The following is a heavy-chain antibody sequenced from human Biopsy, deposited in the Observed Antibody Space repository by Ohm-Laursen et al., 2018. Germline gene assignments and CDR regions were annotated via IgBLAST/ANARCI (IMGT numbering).Heavy chain of an antibody. V-gene: IGHV1-46*01. CDR1: GYSFTSYY. CDR2: INPSGSTT. CDR3: ARDIMNPIGGLVARSDVFDV. J-gene: IGHJ3*01. D-gene: IGHD3-16*02. Sequence: ASVKVSCKASGYSFTSYYMHWVRQAPGQGLEWMGMINPSGSTTGYPQIFQGRVTMTRDTSKSTVYMELSSLRSDDTAVYYCARDIMNPIGGLVARSDVFDVWGQGTMVTVSS.